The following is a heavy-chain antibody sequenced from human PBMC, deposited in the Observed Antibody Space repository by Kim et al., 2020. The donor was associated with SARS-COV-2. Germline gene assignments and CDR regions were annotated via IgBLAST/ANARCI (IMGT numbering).Heavy chain of an antibody. CDR2: ISGSGGST. CDR1: GFTFSSYA. Sequence: GGSLRLSCAASGFTFSSYAMSWVRQAPGKGLEWVSAISGSGGSTYYADSVKGRFTISRDTSKNTLYLQMNSLRAEDKAVYYCAKGRNYYDSSGYGDWFDPWGQGTLVTVSS. V-gene: IGHV3-23*01. CDR3: AKGRNYYDSSGYGDWFDP. D-gene: IGHD3-22*01. J-gene: IGHJ5*02.